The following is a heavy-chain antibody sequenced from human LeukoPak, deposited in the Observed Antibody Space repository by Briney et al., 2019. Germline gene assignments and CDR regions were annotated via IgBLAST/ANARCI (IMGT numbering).Heavy chain of an antibody. CDR1: GYTFTNYH. Sequence: GASVKVSCKASGYTFTNYHLHWVRQAPGQGLEWMGIINPSGGGTSYAQKFQDRVTMTRDTSTSTVYMELNSLRSEDTAVYYCARATWYGGNPSGAFDIWGQGTMVTVSS. CDR2: INPSGGGT. D-gene: IGHD4/OR15-4a*01. V-gene: IGHV1-46*01. J-gene: IGHJ3*02. CDR3: ARATWYGGNPSGAFDI.